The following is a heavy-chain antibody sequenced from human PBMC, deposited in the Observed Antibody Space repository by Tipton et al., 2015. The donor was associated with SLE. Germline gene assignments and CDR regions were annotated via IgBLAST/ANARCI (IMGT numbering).Heavy chain of an antibody. D-gene: IGHD3-22*01. J-gene: IGHJ3*02. V-gene: IGHV1-18*01. CDR3: ARFSFSGYGFDI. CDR2: ISANNGNT. CDR1: GYTFTNYG. Sequence: QVQLVQSGVEVKKPGASVKVSCKASGYTFTNYGISWVRQASGQGLEWMGWISANNGNTNYAQKLQGRVTMTTDTSTSTAYMELRSLRYDDTAVYYCARFSFSGYGFDIWGQGTMVTVSS.